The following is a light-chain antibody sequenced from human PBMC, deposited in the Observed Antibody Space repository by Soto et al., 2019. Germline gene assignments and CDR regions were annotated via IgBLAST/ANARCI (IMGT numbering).Light chain of an antibody. J-gene: IGKJ4*01. Sequence: EIVLTQSPGTLSLSPGDRATLSCRASQSVRSNYLAWYQQKPGQAPRLLLYGASSRATGIPDRFSGSGSGTDFTLTISRLEPEDFAVYYCQQYDTSPPITFGGGTKVEIK. CDR2: GAS. CDR3: QQYDTSPPIT. V-gene: IGKV3-20*01. CDR1: QSVRSNY.